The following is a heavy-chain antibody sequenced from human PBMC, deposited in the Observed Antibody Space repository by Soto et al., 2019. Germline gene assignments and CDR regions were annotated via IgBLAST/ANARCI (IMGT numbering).Heavy chain of an antibody. J-gene: IGHJ4*02. Sequence: PGGSLRLSCAASGFTFSSYSMSWVRQAPGKGLEWVSAISGSGVSTYYADSVKGRFTISRDNSKNTLYLQMNSLRAEDTAVYYCEKHSYYYDSSGYSNGPDFDYWGQGTLVTVSS. CDR3: EKHSYYYDSSGYSNGPDFDY. V-gene: IGHV3-23*01. CDR2: ISGSGVST. CDR1: GFTFSSYS. D-gene: IGHD3-22*01.